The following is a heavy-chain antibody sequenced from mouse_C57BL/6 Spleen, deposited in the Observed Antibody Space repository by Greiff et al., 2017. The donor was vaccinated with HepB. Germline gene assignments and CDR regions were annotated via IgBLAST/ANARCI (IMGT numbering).Heavy chain of an antibody. CDR1: GYAFTNYL. Sequence: VQLQQSGAELVRPGTSVKVSCKASGYAFTNYLIEWVKQRPGQGLEWIGVINPGSGGTNYNEKFKGKATLTADKSSSTAYMQLSSLTSEDSAVYFCARYGTVVANWYFDVWGTGTTVTVSS. V-gene: IGHV1-54*01. D-gene: IGHD1-1*01. CDR2: INPGSGGT. CDR3: ARYGTVVANWYFDV. J-gene: IGHJ1*03.